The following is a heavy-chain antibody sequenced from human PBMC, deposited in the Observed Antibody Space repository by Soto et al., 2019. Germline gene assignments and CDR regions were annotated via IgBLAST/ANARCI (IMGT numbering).Heavy chain of an antibody. J-gene: IGHJ4*02. CDR3: ARDPFSVVFDY. CDR1: GFTFSSYS. D-gene: IGHD2-15*01. CDR2: ISSSSSYI. V-gene: IGHV3-21*01. Sequence: EVQLVESGGGLVKPGGSLRLSCAASGFTFSSYSMNWVRQAPGKGLEWVSSISSSSSYIYYADSVQGRFTISRDNAKNSLYLQMNSLRAEDTAVYYCARDPFSVVFDYWGQGTLVTVSS.